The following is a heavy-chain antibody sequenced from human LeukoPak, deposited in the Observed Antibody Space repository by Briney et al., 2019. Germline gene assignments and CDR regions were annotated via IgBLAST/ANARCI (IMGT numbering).Heavy chain of an antibody. CDR2: INHSGST. D-gene: IGHD4-4*01. CDR1: GGSFSGYY. J-gene: IGHJ4*02. Sequence: SETLSLTCAVYGGSFSGYYWSWIRQPPGKGLEWIGEINHSGSTNYNPSLKSRVTISVDTSKNQFSLKLSSVTAADTAVYCCARLTTPKYYFDYWGQGTLVTVSS. CDR3: ARLTTPKYYFDY. V-gene: IGHV4-34*09.